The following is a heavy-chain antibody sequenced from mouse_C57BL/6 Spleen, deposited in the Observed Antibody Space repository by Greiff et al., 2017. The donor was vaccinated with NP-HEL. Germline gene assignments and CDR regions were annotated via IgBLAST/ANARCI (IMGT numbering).Heavy chain of an antibody. D-gene: IGHD3-3*01. CDR1: GFTFSDYG. CDR2: ISSGSSTI. V-gene: IGHV5-17*01. J-gene: IGHJ3*01. Sequence: EVKLMESGGGLVKPGGSLKLSCAASGFTFSDYGMHWVRQAPEKGLEWVAYISSGSSTIYYADTVKGRFTISRDNAKNTLFLQMTSLRSEDTAMYYCARGLGWFAYWGQGTLVTVSA. CDR3: ARGLGWFAY.